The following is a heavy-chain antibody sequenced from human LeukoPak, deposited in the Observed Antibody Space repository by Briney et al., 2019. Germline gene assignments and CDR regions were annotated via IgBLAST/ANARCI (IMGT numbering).Heavy chain of an antibody. Sequence: GGSLRLSCQASGFTFTSYAMSWVRQAPGRGLRWAPAFRGSGGSTYYEDSVKGRFTISRDNSKNTLYLQMNSLRAEDTAVYYCAKDPKGIQGHNWSAPGGQGPLVTVSS. D-gene: IGHD5-18*01. J-gene: IGHJ5*02. CDR1: GFTFTSYA. CDR3: AKDPKGIQGHNWSAP. CDR2: FRGSGGST. V-gene: IGHV3-23*02.